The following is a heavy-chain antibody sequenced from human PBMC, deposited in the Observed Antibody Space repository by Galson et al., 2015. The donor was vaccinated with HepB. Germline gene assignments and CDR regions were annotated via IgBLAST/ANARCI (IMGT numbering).Heavy chain of an antibody. V-gene: IGHV3-66*01. CDR2: IYSGGST. CDR1: GFTVSSNY. D-gene: IGHD4-17*01. CDR3: ARSYYGDYPAYYFDY. J-gene: IGHJ4*02. Sequence: SLRLSCAASGFTVSSNYMSWVRQAPGKGLEWVSVIYSGGSTYYADSVKGRFTISRDNSKDTLYLQMNSLRAEDTAVYYCARSYYGDYPAYYFDYWGQGTLVTVSS.